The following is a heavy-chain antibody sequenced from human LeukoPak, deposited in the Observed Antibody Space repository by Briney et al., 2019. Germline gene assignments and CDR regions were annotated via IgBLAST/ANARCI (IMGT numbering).Heavy chain of an antibody. V-gene: IGHV3-23*01. CDR1: GFTLSSYA. Sequence: PGGSLRLSCAASGFTLSSYAMTWVRQAPGRGLEWVSSVDGGGGGTYYADSAKGRFTISRDNSKNTLFLQMNSLRAEDTAPYYCAKSVAVYFYYGLDVWGQGTTVTVSS. CDR2: VDGGGGGT. CDR3: AKSVAVYFYYGLDV. J-gene: IGHJ6*02.